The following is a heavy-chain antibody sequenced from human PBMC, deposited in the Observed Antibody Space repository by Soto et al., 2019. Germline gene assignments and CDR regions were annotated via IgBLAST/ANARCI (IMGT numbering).Heavy chain of an antibody. V-gene: IGHV3-23*01. CDR2: ISSRGSST. CDR3: FFFFQAEDGIRALCTVSAFLLNRSSDL. D-gene: IGHD1-26*01. Sequence: KELEWGSAISSRGSSTYYADYVKGRFTISRDNSQNTLYLQMNSLRAEDTAIYYCFFFFQAEDGIRALCTVSAFLLNRSSDL. J-gene: IGHJ2*01.